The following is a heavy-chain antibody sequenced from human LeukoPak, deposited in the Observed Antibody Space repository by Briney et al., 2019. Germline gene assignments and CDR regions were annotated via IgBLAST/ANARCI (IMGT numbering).Heavy chain of an antibody. CDR1: GYSISSGYY. Sequence: SETLSLTCAVSGYSISSGYYWGWIRQPPGKGLEWIGSIYHSGSTYYNPSLKSRVTISVDTSKNQFSLKLSSVTAADTAVYYCARRYSSGWYGNFDYWGQGTLVTVSS. CDR2: IYHSGST. CDR3: ARRYSSGWYGNFDY. D-gene: IGHD6-19*01. V-gene: IGHV4-38-2*01. J-gene: IGHJ4*02.